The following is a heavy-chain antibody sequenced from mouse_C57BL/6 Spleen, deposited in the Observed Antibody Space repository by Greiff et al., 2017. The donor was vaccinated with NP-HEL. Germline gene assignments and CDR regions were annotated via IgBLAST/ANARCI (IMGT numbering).Heavy chain of an antibody. CDR3: ARGRLTTVVSHWYFDV. V-gene: IGHV3-6*01. D-gene: IGHD1-1*01. J-gene: IGHJ1*03. CDR1: GYSITSGYY. CDR2: IRYDGSN. Sequence: EVQLVESGPGLVKPSQSLSLTCSVTGYSITSGYYWNWIRQFPGNKLEWMGYIRYDGSNNYNPSLKNRISITRDTSKNQFFLKLNSVTTENTATYDCARGRLTTVVSHWYFDVWGTGTTVTVSS.